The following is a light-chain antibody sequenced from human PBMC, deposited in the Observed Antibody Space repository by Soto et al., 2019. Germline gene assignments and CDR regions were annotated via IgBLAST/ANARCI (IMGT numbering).Light chain of an antibody. V-gene: IGKV3D-11*01. Sequence: EIVLTQSPATLSLSPGERATLSCRASQGVSSYLAWYQQKPGQAPRLLIYDASNRATGIPARFSGSGPGTDFTLTISSLEPEDFAVYYCQQRSTWPYTFGQGTKLEIK. CDR2: DAS. CDR1: QGVSSY. CDR3: QQRSTWPYT. J-gene: IGKJ2*01.